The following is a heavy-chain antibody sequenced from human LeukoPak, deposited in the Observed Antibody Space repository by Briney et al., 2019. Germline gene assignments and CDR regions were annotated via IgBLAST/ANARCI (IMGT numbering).Heavy chain of an antibody. Sequence: GGSLRLSCAASGFTFSSYAMSWVRQAPGKGLEWVSAISGSGGITYYADSVKGRFTISRDNSKNTLYLQMNSRRAEDTAVYYCAKGREYDFWKLADFDYWGQGTLVTVSS. V-gene: IGHV3-23*01. D-gene: IGHD3-3*01. J-gene: IGHJ4*02. CDR3: AKGREYDFWKLADFDY. CDR2: ISGSGGIT. CDR1: GFTFSSYA.